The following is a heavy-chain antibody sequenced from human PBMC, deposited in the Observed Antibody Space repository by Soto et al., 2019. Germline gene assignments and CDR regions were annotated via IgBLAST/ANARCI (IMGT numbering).Heavy chain of an antibody. CDR1: GFTFSDYY. Sequence: QVQLVESGGGLVKPGGSLRLSCAASGFTFSDYYMSWIRQAPGKGLEWVSFISSSSSSIYYADSVKGRFTISRDNAKNSLFRQMNSLRAEDTAVYYCARPSLYGDYYFDYWGQGTLVTVSS. D-gene: IGHD4-17*01. CDR3: ARPSLYGDYYFDY. J-gene: IGHJ4*02. CDR2: ISSSSSSI. V-gene: IGHV3-11*01.